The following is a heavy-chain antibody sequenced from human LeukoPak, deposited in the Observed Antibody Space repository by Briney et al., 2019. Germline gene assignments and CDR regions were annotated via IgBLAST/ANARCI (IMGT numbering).Heavy chain of an antibody. CDR3: ARGLSSGWYSDY. CDR2: MNPNSGNT. V-gene: IGHV1-8*01. CDR1: GYTFTSYD. D-gene: IGHD6-19*01. Sequence: GAPVKVSCKXSGYTFTSYDINWVRQATGQGLEWMGWMNPNSGNTGYAQKFQGRVTMTRNTSISTAYMELSSLRSEDTAVYYCARGLSSGWYSDYWGQGTLVTVSS. J-gene: IGHJ4*02.